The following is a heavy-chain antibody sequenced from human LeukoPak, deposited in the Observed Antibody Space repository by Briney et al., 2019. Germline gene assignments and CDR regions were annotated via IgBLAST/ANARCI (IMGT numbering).Heavy chain of an antibody. CDR1: GFTFSSYS. CDR2: ISSSSSYI. V-gene: IGHV3-21*01. J-gene: IGHJ4*02. D-gene: IGHD1-26*01. Sequence: PGGSLRLSCAASGFTFSSYSMNWVRQAPGKGLEWVSSISSSSSYIYYADSVKGRFTISRDNAKNSLYLQMNSLRAEDTAVYYCARGGAVWPPWYFDYWGQGTLVTVSS. CDR3: ARGGAVWPPWYFDY.